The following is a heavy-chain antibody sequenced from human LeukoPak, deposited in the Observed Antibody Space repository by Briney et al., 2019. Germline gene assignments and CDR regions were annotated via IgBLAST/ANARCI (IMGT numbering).Heavy chain of an antibody. CDR1: GGSVSNYY. CDR2: IHTSGST. CDR3: ARMVGATRCDI. J-gene: IGHJ3*02. V-gene: IGHV4-4*07. Sequence: SETLSLTCTVSGGSVSNYYWSWIRQPAGKGLEWIGRIHTSGSTNYDPSLKSRVTMSVDTSKSQFSLKLSSVTAADTAVYYCARMVGATRCDIWGQGTMVTVSP. D-gene: IGHD1-26*01.